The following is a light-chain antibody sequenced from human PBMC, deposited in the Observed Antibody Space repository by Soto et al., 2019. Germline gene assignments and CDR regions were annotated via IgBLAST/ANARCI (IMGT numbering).Light chain of an antibody. V-gene: IGKV3-11*01. CDR1: QSIGYY. CDR2: DVA. CDR3: QQRSRWPPVT. Sequence: EVVLTHSPATLSLSPGDRATLSCRASQSIGYYLNWYQQKPGQAPRLLIYDVANTAAGIPGRFRGSGSGTNFTRTITSLEPEDFAVYYCQQRSRWPPVTFGGGTKVEPK. J-gene: IGKJ4*01.